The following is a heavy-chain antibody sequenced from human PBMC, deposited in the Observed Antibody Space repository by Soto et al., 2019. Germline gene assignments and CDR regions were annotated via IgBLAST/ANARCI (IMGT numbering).Heavy chain of an antibody. CDR1: WITFSSYA. D-gene: IGHD3-10*01. CDR2: SSGSGEST. V-gene: IGHV3-23*01. J-gene: IGHJ4*02. CDR3: AIPGEITMVRVVIYRDY. Sequence: GGSLRLSCAASWITFSSYAMRLVRQAPGEGLEGVSGSSGSGESTSYSHSVKGLFTISRHNSKTTLDLRMNSMRAEDTAVYYCAIPGEITMVRVVIYRDYWGQGTLVTVSS.